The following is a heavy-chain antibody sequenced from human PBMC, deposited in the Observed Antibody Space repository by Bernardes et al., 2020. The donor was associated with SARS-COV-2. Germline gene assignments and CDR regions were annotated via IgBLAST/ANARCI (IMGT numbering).Heavy chain of an antibody. CDR1: GGSISSYY. J-gene: IGHJ4*02. D-gene: IGHD3-22*01. V-gene: IGHV4-59*01. Sequence: SETLSLTCTVSGGSISSYYWSWIRQPPGKGLEWIGYIYYSGSTNYNPSLKSRVTISVDTSKNQFSLKLSSVTAADTAVYHCARAGPRGVVITLDYWGQGTLVTVSS. CDR2: IYYSGST. CDR3: ARAGPRGVVITLDY.